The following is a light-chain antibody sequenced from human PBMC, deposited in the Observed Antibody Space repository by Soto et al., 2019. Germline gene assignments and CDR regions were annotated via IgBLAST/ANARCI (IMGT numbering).Light chain of an antibody. V-gene: IGKV3-20*01. CDR1: QSVSTY. Sequence: ETVLTQSPATLSLSPGESATLSCRASQSVSTYLAWYQQKPGQAPRLLIYGTSSRATGIPDRFSGSGSGTDFTLTISRLEPEDFAVYYCQQYGNSPITFGQGTRLEIK. J-gene: IGKJ5*01. CDR2: GTS. CDR3: QQYGNSPIT.